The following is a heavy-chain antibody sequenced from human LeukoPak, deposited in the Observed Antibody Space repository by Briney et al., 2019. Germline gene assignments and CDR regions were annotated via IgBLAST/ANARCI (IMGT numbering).Heavy chain of an antibody. CDR1: GHTFTSYG. Sequence: ASVKVSCKASGHTFTSYGISWVRRAPGEGLEWMGWISAYNGNTNCAQKLQGRVTMTTDTSTSTAYMELRSLRSDDTAVYYCARDPYPFTFGGVIVKVFDYWGQGTLVTVS. CDR2: ISAYNGNT. D-gene: IGHD3-16*02. V-gene: IGHV1-18*01. CDR3: ARDPYPFTFGGVIVKVFDY. J-gene: IGHJ4*02.